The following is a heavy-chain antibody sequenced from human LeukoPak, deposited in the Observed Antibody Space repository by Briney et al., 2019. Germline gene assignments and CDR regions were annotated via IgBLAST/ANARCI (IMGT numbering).Heavy chain of an antibody. Sequence: PGGSLRLSCAASGFTFSSSYMSWVRQAPGKGLEWVSIIYSGGTTYYTDSVKGGFTISRDNSKNTLYLQMNSLRAGDTSVYYCARLGQALDIWGQGTMVTVSS. J-gene: IGHJ3*02. CDR1: GFTFSSSY. CDR3: ARLGQALDI. D-gene: IGHD7-27*01. CDR2: IYSGGTT. V-gene: IGHV3-66*02.